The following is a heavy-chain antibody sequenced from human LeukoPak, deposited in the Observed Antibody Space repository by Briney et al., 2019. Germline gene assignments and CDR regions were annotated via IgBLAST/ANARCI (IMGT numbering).Heavy chain of an antibody. Sequence: SEXXSLXCTVSXGSISSYYWSXXRXPAGXXXXXIGRIYTSGSTNYNPSLKSRVTMSVDTSKNQFSLKLSSVTAADTAVYYCARDWAVAGLPFDYWGQGTLVTVSS. D-gene: IGHD6-19*01. CDR2: IYTSGST. V-gene: IGHV4-4*07. J-gene: IGHJ4*02. CDR3: ARDWAVAGLPFDY. CDR1: XGSISSYY.